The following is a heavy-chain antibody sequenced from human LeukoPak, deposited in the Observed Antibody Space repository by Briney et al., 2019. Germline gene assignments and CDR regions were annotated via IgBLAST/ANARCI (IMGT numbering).Heavy chain of an antibody. CDR1: GFSFSSYT. CDR2: ISSTSSMI. D-gene: IGHD1-26*01. V-gene: IGHV3-48*01. Sequence: PGGSLGLSCAASGFSFSSYTMNWVRQGPGKGLEWVSYISSTSSMIYYADSVKGRFTVSRDNAKNSLYLQMNSLRAEDTAVYYCARGGGSAYDMWGQGTMVTVSS. CDR3: ARGGGSAYDM. J-gene: IGHJ3*02.